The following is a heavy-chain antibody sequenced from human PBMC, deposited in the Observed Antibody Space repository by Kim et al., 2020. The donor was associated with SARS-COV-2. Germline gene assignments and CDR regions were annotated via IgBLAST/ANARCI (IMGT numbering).Heavy chain of an antibody. V-gene: IGHV3-30*01. J-gene: IGHJ4*02. CDR3: ARDRVIIKRFDY. Sequence: YYADSVKGRFTISRDNSKNTLYLQMNSLRAEDTAVYYCARDRVIIKRFDYWGQGTLVTVSS. D-gene: IGHD3-10*01.